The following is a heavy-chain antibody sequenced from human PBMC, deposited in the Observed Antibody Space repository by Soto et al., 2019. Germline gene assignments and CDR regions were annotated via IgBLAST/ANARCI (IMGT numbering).Heavy chain of an antibody. D-gene: IGHD3-10*01. CDR2: IIPMFGTS. CDR1: GGTFSNYA. J-gene: IGHJ6*02. Sequence: SVKVSCKASGGTFSNYAISWVRQAPGQGLEWVGGIIPMFGTSNYAQNFQGRVSITADESTSTAYIELSSLRSEDTAVYYCARGVRTGFYGMDVWGQGTTVTVSS. V-gene: IGHV1-69*13. CDR3: ARGVRTGFYGMDV.